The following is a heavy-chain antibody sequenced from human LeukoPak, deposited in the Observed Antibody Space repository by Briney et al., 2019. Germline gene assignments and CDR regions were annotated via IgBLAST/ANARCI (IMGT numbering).Heavy chain of an antibody. V-gene: IGHV4-59*08. CDR3: ARLPYITGWYFDY. Sequence: SETLSLTCTVSGGSISSYYWSWIRQPPGKGLEWIGYIYYSGSTNYNPSLKSRVTISVDTSKNQFSLKLSSVTAADTAVYYCARLPYITGWYFDYWGRGTLVTVSS. D-gene: IGHD6-19*01. J-gene: IGHJ4*02. CDR2: IYYSGST. CDR1: GGSISSYY.